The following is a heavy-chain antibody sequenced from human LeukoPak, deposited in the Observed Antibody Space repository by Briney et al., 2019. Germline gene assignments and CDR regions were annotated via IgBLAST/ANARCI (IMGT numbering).Heavy chain of an antibody. Sequence: GGSLRLSCVVFGFTFSSHWMSWVRQAPGKGLEWVANIKQDGREIYYVDSVRVRFTLSRDNAKNSLHMQMNSLTAEDTAVYYRARDSGTWSWSGGYFDYWGQGTLVTVSS. CDR2: IKQDGREI. V-gene: IGHV3-7*01. D-gene: IGHD3-10*01. J-gene: IGHJ4*02. CDR1: GFTFSSHW. CDR3: ARDSGTWSWSGGYFDY.